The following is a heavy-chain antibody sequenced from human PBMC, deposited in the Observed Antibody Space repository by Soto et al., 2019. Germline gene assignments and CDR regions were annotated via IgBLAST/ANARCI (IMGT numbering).Heavy chain of an antibody. Sequence: SETLSLTCTVSGDSINSYYWSWIRQPPGKGLEWIGYIYYNGRTTYNPSLKSRVTMSIGTSRTQLFLKLTSVTAADTAMYYCARQDSSSWYWVYGIDVWGQGTTVTVS. V-gene: IGHV4-59*01. CDR1: GDSINSYY. D-gene: IGHD6-13*01. CDR2: IYYNGRT. CDR3: ARQDSSSWYWVYGIDV. J-gene: IGHJ6*02.